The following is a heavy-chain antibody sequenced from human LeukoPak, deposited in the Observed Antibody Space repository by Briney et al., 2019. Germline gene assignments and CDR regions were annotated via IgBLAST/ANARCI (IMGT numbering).Heavy chain of an antibody. Sequence: GGSLRLSCAASEFTVSSYAMSWVRQALGKGLEWGSAISGSGGSTYYADSVKGRFTISRDNSKNTLYLQMNSLRAEDTAVYYCAKGWLVATKPQFDPWGQGTLVTVSS. J-gene: IGHJ5*02. CDR2: ISGSGGST. CDR1: EFTVSSYA. V-gene: IGHV3-23*01. D-gene: IGHD5-12*01. CDR3: AKGWLVATKPQFDP.